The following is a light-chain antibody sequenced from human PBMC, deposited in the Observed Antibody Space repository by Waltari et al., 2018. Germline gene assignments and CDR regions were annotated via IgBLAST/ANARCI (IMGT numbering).Light chain of an antibody. V-gene: IGLV3-27*01. Sequence: SYELTQPSSVSVSPGQTARITCSGDLLATKYARWFQQKPGQAPVLVIYKDTERPSRIPERFSGSSSGTTVTLTISGAQVDDEADYYCYSVADKNVVFGGGTKLTVL. CDR2: KDT. CDR3: YSVADKNVV. J-gene: IGLJ2*01. CDR1: LLATKY.